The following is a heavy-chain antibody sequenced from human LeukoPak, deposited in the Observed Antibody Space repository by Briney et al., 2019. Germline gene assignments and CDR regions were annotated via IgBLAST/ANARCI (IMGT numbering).Heavy chain of an antibody. CDR3: ARGVFVNPPYY. CDR1: GYSISSGYY. J-gene: IGHJ4*02. CDR2: IYHSGST. Sequence: PSETLSLTCTVSGYSISSGYYWGWIRPPPGKGLEWIGSIYHSGSTYYNPSLKSRVTISVDTSKNQFSLKLSSVTAADTAVYYCARGVFVNPPYYWGQGTLVTVSS. D-gene: IGHD2/OR15-2a*01. V-gene: IGHV4-38-2*02.